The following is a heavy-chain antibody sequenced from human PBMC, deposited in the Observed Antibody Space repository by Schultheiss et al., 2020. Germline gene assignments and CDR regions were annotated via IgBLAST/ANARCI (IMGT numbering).Heavy chain of an antibody. CDR1: GGSISSGGYY. D-gene: IGHD3-22*01. CDR3: AGTYYYDSSGYVIDY. V-gene: IGHV4-31*03. J-gene: IGHJ4*02. Sequence: SETLSLTCTVSGGSISSGGYYWSWIRQHPGKGLEWIGYIYYSGSTYYNPSLKSRVTISVDTSKNQFSLKLSSVTAADTSVYYCAGTYYYDSSGYVIDYWGQGTLVNGYS. CDR2: IYYSGST.